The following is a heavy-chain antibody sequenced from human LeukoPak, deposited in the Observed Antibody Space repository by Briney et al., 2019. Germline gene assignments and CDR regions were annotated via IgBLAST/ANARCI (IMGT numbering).Heavy chain of an antibody. CDR1: GFTFRSYA. D-gene: IGHD4-17*01. J-gene: IGHJ4*02. CDR2: ISYDGSNK. Sequence: PGGSLTLSCAASGFTFRSYAMHWVRQAPGKGLEWVAVISYDGSNKYYADSVKGRFPISRDNYKNTLYLQMNSQRAEDTAVYYCARENYGDLYFDYWGQGTLVTVSS. CDR3: ARENYGDLYFDY. V-gene: IGHV3-30-3*01.